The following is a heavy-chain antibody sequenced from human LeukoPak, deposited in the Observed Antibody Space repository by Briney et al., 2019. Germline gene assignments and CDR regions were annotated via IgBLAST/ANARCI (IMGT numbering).Heavy chain of an antibody. CDR3: ARSRIGSQFDF. J-gene: IGHJ4*02. CDR1: GYIFTFYY. Sequence: ASVTVSFKASGYIFTFYYMHWVRQAPGQGLEWMGWINPNSGGTNFAQKFQGRVTMTRDTSISTAYMDLSRLRSDDTAVYYCARSRIGSQFDFWGQGTLVIVSS. D-gene: IGHD1-26*01. CDR2: INPNSGGT. V-gene: IGHV1-2*02.